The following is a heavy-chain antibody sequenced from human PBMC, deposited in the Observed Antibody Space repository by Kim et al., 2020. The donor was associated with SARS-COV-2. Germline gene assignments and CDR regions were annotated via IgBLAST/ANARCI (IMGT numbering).Heavy chain of an antibody. CDR1: GGTFSSYA. CDR3: ASDIVVVPAAEYYYYYGMDV. D-gene: IGHD2-2*01. V-gene: IGHV1-69*04. J-gene: IGHJ6*02. Sequence: SVKVSCMASGGTFSSYAISWVRQAPGQGLEWMGRIIPILGIANYAQKFQGRVTITADKSTSTAYMELSSLRSEDTAMFYCASDIVVVPAAEYYYYYGMDVWGQGTTVTVSS. CDR2: IIPILGIA.